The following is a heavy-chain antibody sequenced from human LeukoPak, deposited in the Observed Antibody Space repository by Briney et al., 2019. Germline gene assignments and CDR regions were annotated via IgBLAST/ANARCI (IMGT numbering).Heavy chain of an antibody. J-gene: IGHJ4*02. D-gene: IGHD3-10*01. V-gene: IGHV1-8*01. CDR2: MNPNSGNT. CDR3: ARGRRYYGSGDYYFDY. Sequence: VASVKVSCKASGYTFTSYDINWVRQATGQGLEGMGWMNPNSGNTGYAQKFQGRVTITRNTSISTAYMELSSLRSEDTAVYYCARGRRYYGSGDYYFDYWGQGTLVTVSS. CDR1: GYTFTSYD.